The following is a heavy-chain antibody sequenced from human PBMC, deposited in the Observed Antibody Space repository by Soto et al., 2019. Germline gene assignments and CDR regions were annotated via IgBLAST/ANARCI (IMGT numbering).Heavy chain of an antibody. Sequence: LSLTCGVSGGTISGYYWTLIRQPAGKGLEWIGRIYSSGNTKYNPSLQSRVTMSLDTSNNQFSLRLTSVTAADTAVYYCARGQRFSDWFDPWGQGTLVTVSS. D-gene: IGHD3-3*01. CDR3: ARGQRFSDWFDP. J-gene: IGHJ5*02. V-gene: IGHV4-4*07. CDR1: GGTISGYY. CDR2: IYSSGNT.